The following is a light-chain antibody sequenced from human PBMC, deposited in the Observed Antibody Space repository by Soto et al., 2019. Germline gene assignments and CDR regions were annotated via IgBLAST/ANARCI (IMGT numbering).Light chain of an antibody. V-gene: IGLV4-69*01. CDR3: QNWGTGIVV. Sequence: QSVLTQSPSASASLGASVKLTCTLSSGHSSYAIAWHQQQPETGPRYLMKLNSDGSHSKGDGIPDRFSGSSSGAERYLTISSLQSEDEADYYCQNWGTGIVVFGGGTKLTVL. CDR2: LNSDGSH. J-gene: IGLJ2*01. CDR1: SGHSSYA.